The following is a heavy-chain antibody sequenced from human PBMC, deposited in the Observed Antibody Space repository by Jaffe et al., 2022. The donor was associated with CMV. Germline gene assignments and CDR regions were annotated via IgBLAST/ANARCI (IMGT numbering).Heavy chain of an antibody. V-gene: IGHV3-33*01. CDR3: ARDNTYGSGNSPQPPDFYYGMDV. D-gene: IGHD3-10*01. J-gene: IGHJ6*02. CDR2: IWYDGSNE. CDR1: GFTFSGYG. Sequence: QVQLVESGGGVVQPGRSLRLSCAASGFTFSGYGMHWVRQAPGEGLEWVAVIWYDGSNEHYADSVKGRFTISRDNSKNTVYLQMNTLRAEDTAVYYCARDNTYGSGNSPQPPDFYYGMDVWGQGTTVTVSS.